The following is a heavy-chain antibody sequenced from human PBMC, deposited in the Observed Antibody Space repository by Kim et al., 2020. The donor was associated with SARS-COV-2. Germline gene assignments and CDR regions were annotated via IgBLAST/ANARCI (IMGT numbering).Heavy chain of an antibody. V-gene: IGHV4-34*01. D-gene: IGHD3-22*01. CDR2: INHSGST. CDR3: ARGVSGITMIVVVKPYYYYGMDV. Sequence: SETLSLTCAVYGGSFSGYYWSWIRQPPGKGLEWIGEINHSGSTNYNPSLKSRVTISVDTSKNQFSLKLSSVTAADTAVYYCARGVSGITMIVVVKPYYYYGMDVWGPGTTVTVSS. CDR1: GGSFSGYY. J-gene: IGHJ6*02.